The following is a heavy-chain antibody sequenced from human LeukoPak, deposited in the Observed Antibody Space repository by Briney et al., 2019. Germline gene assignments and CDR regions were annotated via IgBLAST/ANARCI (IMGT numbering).Heavy chain of an antibody. V-gene: IGHV3-64D*09. CDR2: IGSNGITT. Sequence: GGSLRLSCSASGFTFSSYAMNWVRKAPGNGLQNVSVIGSNGITTNFAYSVRGRFTISRDNSKNTLFLQMTSLRPEDTAIYYCVRDGADFGENGWFDPWGQGTLVTVSS. CDR3: VRDGADFGENGWFDP. J-gene: IGHJ5*02. D-gene: IGHD3-10*01. CDR1: GFTFSSYA.